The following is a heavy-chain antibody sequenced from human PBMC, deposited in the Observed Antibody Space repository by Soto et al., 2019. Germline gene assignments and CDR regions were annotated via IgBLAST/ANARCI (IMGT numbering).Heavy chain of an antibody. D-gene: IGHD3-16*01. CDR1: GFTFRSYV. J-gene: IGHJ4*02. Sequence: QVQLVESGGGVVQPGTSLRLSCVGSGFTFRSYVIHWVRQAPGKGLEWVALTSYDGSNNFYGDSVKGRFTISRHNSRNTVELQMDNLRFEETALYYCARGGTTGGLDVWGQGTLVSVSS. CDR2: TSYDGSNN. V-gene: IGHV3-33*05. CDR3: ARGGTTGGLDV.